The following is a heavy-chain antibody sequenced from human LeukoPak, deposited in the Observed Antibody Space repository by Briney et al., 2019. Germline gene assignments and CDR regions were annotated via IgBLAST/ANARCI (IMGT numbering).Heavy chain of an antibody. J-gene: IGHJ3*02. CDR3: ARDLYGGSAYHAFDI. V-gene: IGHV3-74*01. CDR1: GFTFSSYW. Sequence: GESLRLSCAASGFTFSSYWMHWVRQAPGKGPVWVSRINSYGSSTSYADSVRGRFTISRDNAKNTLYLEMNSLRAEDTAVYYCARDLYGGSAYHAFDIWGQGTMVTVSS. D-gene: IGHD3-22*01. CDR2: INSYGSST.